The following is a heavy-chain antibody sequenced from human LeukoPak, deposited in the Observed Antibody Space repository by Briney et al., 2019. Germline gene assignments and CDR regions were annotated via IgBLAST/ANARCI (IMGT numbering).Heavy chain of an antibody. CDR1: GYTFTTYS. CDR2: INAVTGNT. V-gene: IGHV1-3*01. CDR3: ARDRRELLPDY. J-gene: IGHJ4*02. D-gene: IGHD3-10*01. Sequence: ASVKVSCKASGYTFTTYSIHWVRQAPGQRLEWMGWINAVTGNTKYSQKFQGRVTITRDTSASTAYMELSSLRSEDTAVYYCARDRRELLPDYWGQGTLVTVSS.